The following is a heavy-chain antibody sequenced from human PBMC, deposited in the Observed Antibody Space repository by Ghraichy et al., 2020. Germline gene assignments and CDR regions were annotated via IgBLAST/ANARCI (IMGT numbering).Heavy chain of an antibody. D-gene: IGHD2-2*01. V-gene: IGHV3-23*01. J-gene: IGHJ1*01. Sequence: GGSLRLSCAASGFTFSSYAMSWVRQAPGKGLEWVSAISGSGGSTYYADSVKGRFTISRDNSKNTLYLQMNSLRAEDTAVYYCAKDHTDYCSSTSCYPEYFQHWGQGTLVTVSS. CDR3: AKDHTDYCSSTSCYPEYFQH. CDR2: ISGSGGST. CDR1: GFTFSSYA.